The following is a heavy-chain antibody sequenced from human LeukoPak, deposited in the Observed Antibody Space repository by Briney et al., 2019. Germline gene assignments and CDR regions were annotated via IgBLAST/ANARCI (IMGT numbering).Heavy chain of an antibody. D-gene: IGHD1-7*01. CDR2: IYEGGDI. CDR3: ASAPSGTGTGFDI. Sequence: PGGSLRLSCAALGFTVSRTYMRWVRQAPGKGLEWVSVIYEGGDIYYADSVRGRFVISRDNSKNTVYLQMNGLRGEDTAVFYCASAPSGTGTGFDIWGQGTMVTVSS. J-gene: IGHJ3*02. CDR1: GFTVSRTY. V-gene: IGHV3-66*01.